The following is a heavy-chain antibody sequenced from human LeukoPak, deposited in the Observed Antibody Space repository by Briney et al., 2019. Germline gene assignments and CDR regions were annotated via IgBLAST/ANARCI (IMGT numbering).Heavy chain of an antibody. J-gene: IGHJ6*02. CDR2: ISYDGSNK. CDR1: GFTFSSYG. CDR3: AKDPMVRGVINGMDV. D-gene: IGHD3-10*01. Sequence: GGSLRLSCAASGFTFSSYGMHWVRQAPGKGLEWVAVISYDGSNKYYADSVKGRFTISRDNSKNTLYLQMNSLRPDDTAVYYCAKDPMVRGVINGMDVWGQGTTVIVSS. V-gene: IGHV3-30*18.